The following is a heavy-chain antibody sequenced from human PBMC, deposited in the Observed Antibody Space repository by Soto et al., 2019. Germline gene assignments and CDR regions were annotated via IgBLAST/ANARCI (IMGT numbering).Heavy chain of an antibody. V-gene: IGHV4-39*01. J-gene: IGHJ4*02. D-gene: IGHD6-13*01. Sequence: LPDTQSLSGSDNGDPIRSSSYYGGLNRQPPGKGLEWIGSIYYSGSTYYNPSLKSRVTISVDTSKNQFSLKLSSVTAADTAVYYCATYSSSWYVVYWGQGTLVTVS. CDR2: IYYSGST. CDR1: GDPIRSSSYY. CDR3: ATYSSSWYVVY.